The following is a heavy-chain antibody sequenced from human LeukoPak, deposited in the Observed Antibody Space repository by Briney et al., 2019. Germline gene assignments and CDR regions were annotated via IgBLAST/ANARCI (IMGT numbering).Heavy chain of an antibody. V-gene: IGHV4-4*07. D-gene: IGHD3-3*01. CDR1: GGSISSYY. J-gene: IGHJ5*02. CDR2: IYTSGST. Sequence: SETLSLTCTVSGGSISSYYWSWIRQPAGKGLEWIGRIYTSGSTNYNPSLKSRVTMSVDTSKNQFSLKLSSVTAAHTAMYYWARVASWKGIFGYDWSAPGAQETLVTLSS. CDR3: ARVASWKGIFGYDWSAP.